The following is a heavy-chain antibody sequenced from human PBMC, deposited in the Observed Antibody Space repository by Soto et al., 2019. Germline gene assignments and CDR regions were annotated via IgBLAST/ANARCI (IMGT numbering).Heavy chain of an antibody. D-gene: IGHD1-1*01. CDR1: GFTFSSHA. J-gene: IGHJ4*02. CDR2: ISGSGGST. CDR3: AKPGEQQWPPKYFDY. V-gene: IGHV3-23*01. Sequence: EVQLLESGGGLVQPGGSLRVSCAASGFTFSSHAMSWVRQAPGKGLEWVSAISGSGGSTYYADSVKGRFAISRDNSKNTLYLQMNSLRAEDTAVYYCAKPGEQQWPPKYFDYWGQGTLVTVSS.